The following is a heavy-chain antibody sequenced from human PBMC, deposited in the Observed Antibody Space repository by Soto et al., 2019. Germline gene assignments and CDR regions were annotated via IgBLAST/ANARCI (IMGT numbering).Heavy chain of an antibody. CDR2: IWYDGSNK. D-gene: IGHD4-17*01. Sequence: GGSLRLSCAASGFTFSSYGMHWVRQAPGKGLEWVAVIWYDGSNKYYADSVKGRFTISRDNSKNTLYLQMNSLRAEDTAVYYCARTPNYGGNYFDYWGQGTLVTVSS. V-gene: IGHV3-33*01. CDR1: GFTFSSYG. J-gene: IGHJ4*02. CDR3: ARTPNYGGNYFDY.